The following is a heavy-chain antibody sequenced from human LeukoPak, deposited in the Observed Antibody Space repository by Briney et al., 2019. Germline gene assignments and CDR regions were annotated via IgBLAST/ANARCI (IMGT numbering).Heavy chain of an antibody. V-gene: IGHV7-4-1*02. Sequence: ASVKVSCKASGYTFTSYAMNWVRQAPGQGLEWMGWINTNTGNPTYAQGFTGRFVFSLDTSVSTAYLQISSLKAEDTAVYYCARDQYLGYYYDSSGYSYWGQGTLVTVSS. CDR1: GYTFTSYA. CDR3: ARDQYLGYYYDSSGYSY. J-gene: IGHJ4*02. D-gene: IGHD3-22*01. CDR2: INTNTGNP.